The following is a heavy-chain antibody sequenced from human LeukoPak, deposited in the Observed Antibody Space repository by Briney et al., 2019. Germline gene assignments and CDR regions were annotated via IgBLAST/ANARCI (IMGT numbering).Heavy chain of an antibody. CDR1: GYTFTGYY. CDR3: ARDKIPYYYYYMDV. V-gene: IGHV1-2*02. J-gene: IGHJ6*03. CDR2: INPNSGGT. Sequence: ASVKVSCKASGYTFTGYYMHWVRQAPGQGLEWMGWINPNSGGTNYAQKFQGRVTMTRDTSISTAYMELSRLRSDDTAVYYCARDKIPYYYYYMDVWGKGTTVTVSS.